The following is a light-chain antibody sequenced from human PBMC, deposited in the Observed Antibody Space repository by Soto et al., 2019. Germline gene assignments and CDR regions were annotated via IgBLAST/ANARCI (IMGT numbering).Light chain of an antibody. CDR1: SSDVGGHNY. J-gene: IGLJ2*01. V-gene: IGLV2-14*01. CDR2: EVT. Sequence: QSALIQPASVSGSPGQSITISCTGTSSDVGGHNYVSWYQQHPGTAPKLMIYEVTNRPSGVSNRFSGSKSGNTASLTISGLQAEDEADYYCSSYTSSTTLDVVFGGGTKVTVL. CDR3: SSYTSSTTLDVV.